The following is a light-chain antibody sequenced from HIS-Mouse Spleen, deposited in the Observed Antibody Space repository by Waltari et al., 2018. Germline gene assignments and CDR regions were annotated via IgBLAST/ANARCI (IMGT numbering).Light chain of an antibody. CDR2: AAS. V-gene: IGKV1-9*01. CDR1: QGISSY. Sequence: DIQLTQSPSFLSASVGNIVTITCRASQGISSYLAWYLQKPGKAPKLLIYAASTLQSGVPSRFSGSGSGTEFTLTISSLQPEDFATYYCQQLNSYPPTFGQGTKVEIK. CDR3: QQLNSYPPT. J-gene: IGKJ1*01.